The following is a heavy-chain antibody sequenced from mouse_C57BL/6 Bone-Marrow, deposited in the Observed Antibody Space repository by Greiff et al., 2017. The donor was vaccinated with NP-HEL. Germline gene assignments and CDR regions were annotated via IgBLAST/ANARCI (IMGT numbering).Heavy chain of an antibody. D-gene: IGHD1-1*01. CDR1: GYTFTNYW. CDR2: IDPSDSYT. Sequence: QVQLQQPGAELVKPGASVKLSCKASGYTFTNYWMQWVKQRPGQGLEWIGEIDPSDSYTNYNQKFKGKATLTVDTSSSTAYMQLSSLTSEDSAVYYCVRILGDAMDYWGQGTSVTVSS. J-gene: IGHJ4*01. V-gene: IGHV1-50*01. CDR3: VRILGDAMDY.